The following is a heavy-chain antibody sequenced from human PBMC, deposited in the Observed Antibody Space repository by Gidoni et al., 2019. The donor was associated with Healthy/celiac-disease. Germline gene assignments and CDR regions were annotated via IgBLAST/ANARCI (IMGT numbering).Heavy chain of an antibody. CDR1: GFSFRTNS. Sequence: EVQLVESGGGLVKPGGSLRLACDASGFSFRTNSLPWGRQAPGKGLEWVSSISSGSDYIFYADSVKGRFTISRDNAKSSVHLQMNSLRAEDTAVYYCAKSNRPTTKNDGLDVWGQGTTVTVSS. V-gene: IGHV3-21*01. CDR3: AKSNRPTTKNDGLDV. J-gene: IGHJ6*02. CDR2: ISSGSDYI. D-gene: IGHD1-1*01.